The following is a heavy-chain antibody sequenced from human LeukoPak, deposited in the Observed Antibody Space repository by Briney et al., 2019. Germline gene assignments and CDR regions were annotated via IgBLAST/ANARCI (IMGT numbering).Heavy chain of an antibody. J-gene: IGHJ4*02. CDR2: ISGSGGST. V-gene: IGHV3-23*01. D-gene: IGHD2-2*01. CDR1: GFTFSSYA. Sequence: PGGSLRLSCAASGFTFSSYAMSWVRQAPGKGLEWVSAISGSGGSTYYADSVKGRFTISRGNSKNTLYLQINSLRAEDTAVYYCAKDRGAMTCPFDYWGQGTLVTVSS. CDR3: AKDRGAMTCPFDY.